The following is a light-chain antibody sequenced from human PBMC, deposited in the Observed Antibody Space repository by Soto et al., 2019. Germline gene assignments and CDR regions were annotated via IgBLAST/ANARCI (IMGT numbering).Light chain of an antibody. Sequence: QSALTQPASVSGSPGQSITISCTGTHSDVGSYNLVSWYQQHPGKAPKVIIYEVSERPSGVSDRFSGSKSGNTASLMTSGLQAEDEADYYCCSYAGSTTQTYVFGSGTKVTVL. CDR2: EVS. CDR3: CSYAGSTTQTYV. J-gene: IGLJ1*01. V-gene: IGLV2-23*02. CDR1: HSDVGSYNL.